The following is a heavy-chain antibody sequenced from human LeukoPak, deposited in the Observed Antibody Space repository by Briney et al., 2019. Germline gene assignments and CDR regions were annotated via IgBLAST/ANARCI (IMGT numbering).Heavy chain of an antibody. J-gene: IGHJ4*02. CDR2: IIPIFGTA. CDR1: GGTFSSYA. D-gene: IGHD5-24*01. CDR3: ARDLAVEMATIGWLDY. Sequence: SVKVSCKASGGTFSSYAISWVRQAPGQGLEWMGGIIPIFGTANYAQKFQGRVAITADKSTSTAYMELSSLRSEDTAVYYCARDLAVEMATIGWLDYWGQGTLVTVSS. V-gene: IGHV1-69*06.